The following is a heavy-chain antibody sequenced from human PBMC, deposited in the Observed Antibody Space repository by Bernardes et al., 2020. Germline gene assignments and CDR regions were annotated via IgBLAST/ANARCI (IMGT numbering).Heavy chain of an antibody. D-gene: IGHD2-15*01. V-gene: IGHV1-8*01. CDR2: MNPKSGNT. Sequence: ASVKVSCKASGYIFTNYDINWVRQATGQGLEWMGWMNPKSGNTGYAQKFQGRVTMTRNTSISTAYMELSSLQSEDTAVYYCATLRVVAATQDDYWGQGTLVTVSS. CDR1: GYIFTNYD. CDR3: ATLRVVAATQDDY. J-gene: IGHJ4*02.